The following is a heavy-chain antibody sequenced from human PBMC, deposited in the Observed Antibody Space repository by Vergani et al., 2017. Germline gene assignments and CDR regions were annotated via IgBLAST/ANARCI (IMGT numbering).Heavy chain of an antibody. V-gene: IGHV3-73*01. Sequence: VQLVESGGGVVQPGRSLRLSCAASGFTFSGSAMHWVRQASGKGLEWVGRIRSKANSYATAYAASVKGRFNISRDDSKNTAYLQMNSLKTEDTAVYYCARAGITIFGVVIYYYYGMDVWGQGTTVTVSS. D-gene: IGHD3-3*01. CDR3: ARAGITIFGVVIYYYYGMDV. CDR2: IRSKANSYAT. CDR1: GFTFSGSA. J-gene: IGHJ6*02.